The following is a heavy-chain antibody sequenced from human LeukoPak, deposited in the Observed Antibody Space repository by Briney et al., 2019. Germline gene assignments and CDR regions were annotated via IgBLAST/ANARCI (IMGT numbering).Heavy chain of an antibody. J-gene: IGHJ4*02. V-gene: IGHV1-2*02. CDR3: AIASYDSSGFELDY. CDR2: INPNSGGT. Sequence: ASVKVSCKASGYTFTSYGISWVRQAPGQGLEWMGWINPNSGGTNYAQKFQGRVTMTRDTSISTAYMEMSRLRSDDTAVYYCAIASYDSSGFELDYWGQGTLVTVSS. CDR1: GYTFTSYG. D-gene: IGHD3-22*01.